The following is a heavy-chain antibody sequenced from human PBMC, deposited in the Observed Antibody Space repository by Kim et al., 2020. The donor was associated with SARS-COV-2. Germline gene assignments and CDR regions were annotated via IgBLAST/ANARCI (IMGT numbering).Heavy chain of an antibody. Sequence: SETLSLTCAVYGGSFSGYYWSWIRQPPGKGLEWIGEINHSGSTNYNPSLKSRVTISVDTSKNQFSLKLSSVTAADTAVYYCARHEARPPHNWFDPWGQGTLVTVSS. CDR1: GGSFSGYY. V-gene: IGHV4-34*01. CDR2: INHSGST. J-gene: IGHJ5*02. CDR3: ARHEARPPHNWFDP.